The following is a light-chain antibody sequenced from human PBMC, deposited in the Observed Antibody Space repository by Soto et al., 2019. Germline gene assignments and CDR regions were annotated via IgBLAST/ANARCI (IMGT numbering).Light chain of an antibody. Sequence: IVLTQSPGTLSLSPGERATLYCRASERLSSVYLAWYQQRPGQPPRLLIYGASNRATGIPDRFSGSGSGTDFTLIINRLEPEDVAIYYCQQYGGSPRITFGQGTRLEIK. CDR1: ERLSSVY. J-gene: IGKJ5*01. CDR2: GAS. V-gene: IGKV3-20*01. CDR3: QQYGGSPRIT.